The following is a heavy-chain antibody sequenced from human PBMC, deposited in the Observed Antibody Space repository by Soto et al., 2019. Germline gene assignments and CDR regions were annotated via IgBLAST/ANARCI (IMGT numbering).Heavy chain of an antibody. V-gene: IGHV1-46*01. CDR1: GYTFTSYY. Sequence: QVQLVRSGDAVKKPGASVKVSCKASGYTFTSYYLHWVRQVPGQGLEWVATINPSGGATRYAQKFQGRVTMTRDTSTSTGYMEVSSLRLDDTAVYYCARRLSSTGSYVMDVWGQGTTVTVSS. J-gene: IGHJ6*02. CDR3: ARRLSSTGSYVMDV. CDR2: INPSGGAT. D-gene: IGHD3-10*01.